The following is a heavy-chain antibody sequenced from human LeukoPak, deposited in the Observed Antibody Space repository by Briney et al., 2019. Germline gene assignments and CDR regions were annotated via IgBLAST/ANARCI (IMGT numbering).Heavy chain of an antibody. CDR2: IKQDGSEK. Sequence: GGSLRLSCAASGFIFSSYWMSWVRQAPGKGLEWVAHIKQDGSEKYYVDSVKGRFTISRDNAKNSLYLQMNSLRAEDAAAYYCVRMGQWLVNFFDYWGQGTLVTVSS. CDR1: GFIFSSYW. D-gene: IGHD6-19*01. CDR3: VRMGQWLVNFFDY. V-gene: IGHV3-7*01. J-gene: IGHJ4*02.